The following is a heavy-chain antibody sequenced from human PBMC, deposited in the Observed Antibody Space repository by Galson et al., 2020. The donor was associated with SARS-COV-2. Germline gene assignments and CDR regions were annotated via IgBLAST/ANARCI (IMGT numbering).Heavy chain of an antibody. CDR1: GGSISGISYY. J-gene: IGHJ4*02. CDR3: AAGPVAGTGE. CDR2: IYSSGST. Sequence: SETLSLTCAVSGGSISGISYYWSWIRQPAGKGLEWIGRIYSSGSTNYNPSLKSRVTISVDTSKNQFSLKLTSVTAADTAVDYCAAGPVAGTGEWGQGTLVTVSS. D-gene: IGHD6-19*01. V-gene: IGHV4-61*02.